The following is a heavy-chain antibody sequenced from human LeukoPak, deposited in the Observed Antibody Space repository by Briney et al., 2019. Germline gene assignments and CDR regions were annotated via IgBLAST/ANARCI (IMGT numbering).Heavy chain of an antibody. D-gene: IGHD3-10*01. V-gene: IGHV4-59*08. J-gene: IGHJ4*02. CDR1: GASINYYY. CDR3: ASARLPMVYFDD. CDR2: TYHTGST. Sequence: SETLSLTCTVSGASINYYYWNWIRQPPGKGLEWIGYTYHTGSTTYNPSLKSRVTISLDTSEKQFSLRLSAVTAADTAVYYCASARLPMVYFDDWDQGSLVTVSS.